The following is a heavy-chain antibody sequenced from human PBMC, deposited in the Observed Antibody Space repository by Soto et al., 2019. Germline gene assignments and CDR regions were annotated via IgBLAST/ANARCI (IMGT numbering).Heavy chain of an antibody. CDR3: ARNIGYCSGGSCYLYNWFDP. CDR2: INAGNGNT. J-gene: IGHJ5*02. Sequence: GASVKVSCKASGYTFTSYAMHWVRQAPGQRLEWMGWINAGNGNTKYSQKFQGRVTITRDTSASTAYMELSSLRSEDTAVYYCARNIGYCSGGSCYLYNWFDPWGQGTLVTVSS. CDR1: GYTFTSYA. V-gene: IGHV1-3*01. D-gene: IGHD2-15*01.